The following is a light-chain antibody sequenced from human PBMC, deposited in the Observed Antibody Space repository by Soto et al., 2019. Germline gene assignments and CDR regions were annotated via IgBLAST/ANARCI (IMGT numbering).Light chain of an antibody. CDR2: EVS. Sequence: QSALTQPPSASGSPGQSVTISCTGTSSDVGGYNYVSWYQQHPGRAPKLMIYEVSARPSGVPDRFSGSKSGNTASLTVSGLPAEDEADYYCSSNAGSNNLVFGGGTKLTVL. CDR3: SSNAGSNNLV. CDR1: SSDVGGYNY. V-gene: IGLV2-8*01. J-gene: IGLJ2*01.